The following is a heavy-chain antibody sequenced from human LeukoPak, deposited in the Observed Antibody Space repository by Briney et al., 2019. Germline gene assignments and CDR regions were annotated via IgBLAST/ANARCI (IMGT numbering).Heavy chain of an antibody. J-gene: IGHJ4*02. D-gene: IGHD2-21*02. CDR3: ASQAYCGGDCYYSFDD. CDR1: GFTFRSYA. Sequence: PGGSLRLSCAASGFTFRSYAMSWVRQAPGKGLEWVSAISGSGGSTYYADSVKGRFTISRDNSKNTLYLQMNSLRAEDTAVYYCASQAYCGGDCYYSFDDWGQGTLVTVSS. CDR2: ISGSGGST. V-gene: IGHV3-23*01.